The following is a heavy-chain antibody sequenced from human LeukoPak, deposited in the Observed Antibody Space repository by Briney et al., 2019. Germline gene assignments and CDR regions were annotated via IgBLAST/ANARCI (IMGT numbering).Heavy chain of an antibody. V-gene: IGHV3-30*02. CDR3: AKDGAVADAFDI. CDR2: VRNDGTNK. D-gene: IGHD6-19*01. CDR1: GFTFGSSG. Sequence: GGSLRLSCIASGFTFGSSGMHWVRQAPGKGLEWVAYVRNDGTNKYYADSVKGRSTISRDNSKNTLYLQMNSLRAEDTAVYYCAKDGAVADAFDIWGQGTMVTVSS. J-gene: IGHJ3*02.